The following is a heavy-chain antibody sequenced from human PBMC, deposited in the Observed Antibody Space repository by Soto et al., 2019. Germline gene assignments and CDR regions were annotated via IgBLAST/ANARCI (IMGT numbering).Heavy chain of an antibody. CDR3: ARRGGRYDSSGYYYY. D-gene: IGHD3-22*01. CDR2: IYHSGST. J-gene: IGHJ4*02. CDR1: GYSISSGYY. Sequence: RSLTCAVSGYSISSGYYWGWIRQPPGKGLEWIGSIYHSGSTYYNPSLKSRVTISVDTSKNQFSLKLSSVTAADTAVYYCARRGGRYDSSGYYYYWGQGTLVTVSS. V-gene: IGHV4-38-2*01.